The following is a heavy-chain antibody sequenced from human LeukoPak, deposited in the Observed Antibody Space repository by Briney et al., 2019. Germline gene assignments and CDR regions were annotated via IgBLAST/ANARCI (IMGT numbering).Heavy chain of an antibody. D-gene: IGHD3-22*01. CDR1: GYTFTSYG. CDR3: ARKLYDSSRYGQTYYFDY. J-gene: IGHJ4*02. Sequence: ASVKVSCKASGYTFTSYGISWVRQAPGQGLEWMGWISPYNGNTNYAQKLQGRVTMTTDTSTSTAYMDLRGLRSDDTAVYYCARKLYDSSRYGQTYYFDYWGQGTLVTVSS. CDR2: ISPYNGNT. V-gene: IGHV1-18*01.